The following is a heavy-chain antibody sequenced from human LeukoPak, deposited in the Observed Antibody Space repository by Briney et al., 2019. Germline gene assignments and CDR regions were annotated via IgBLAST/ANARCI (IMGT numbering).Heavy chain of an antibody. CDR3: ARVSCSGGSCYFDY. CDR2: MKPNSGNT. D-gene: IGHD2-15*01. CDR1: GYTFTSYD. Sequence: ASVKVSCKASGYTFTSYDINWVRQATGQGLEWRGWMKPNSGNTGYAQKFPGRVTMTRNTSISTAYMELSSLISEDTAVYYCARVSCSGGSCYFDYWGQGTLVTVSS. V-gene: IGHV1-8*01. J-gene: IGHJ4*02.